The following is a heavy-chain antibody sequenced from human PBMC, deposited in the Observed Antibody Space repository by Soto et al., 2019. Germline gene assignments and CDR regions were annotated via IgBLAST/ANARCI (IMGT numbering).Heavy chain of an antibody. CDR2: IKSKADGETT. CDR1: GFTFSNAW. J-gene: IGHJ4*01. D-gene: IGHD3-22*01. Sequence: EVQLVESGGGLMKPGGSLRLSCAASGFTFSNAWMNWVRQAPGKGREWVGSIKSKADGETTDYAAPVKGRFSISRDDSESTLYLEMISLRSEDTAVYYGNTLPRFDSSGYHYPTRDYWGHGTLVTVSS. V-gene: IGHV3-15*07. CDR3: NTLPRFDSSGYHYPTRDY.